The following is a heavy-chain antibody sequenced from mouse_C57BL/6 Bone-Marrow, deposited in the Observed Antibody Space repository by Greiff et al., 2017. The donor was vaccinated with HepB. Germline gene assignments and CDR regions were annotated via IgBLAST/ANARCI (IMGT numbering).Heavy chain of an antibody. V-gene: IGHV1-55*01. J-gene: IGHJ2*01. CDR1: GYTFTSYW. CDR3: ARRDVITTVVDFDY. CDR2: IYPGSGST. D-gene: IGHD1-1*01. Sequence: QVQLQQPGAELVKPGASVKMSCKASGYTFTSYWITWVKQRPGQGLEWIGDIYPGSGSTNYNEKFKSKATLTVDTSSSTAYMQLSSLTSEDSAVYYCARRDVITTVVDFDYWGQGTTLTVSS.